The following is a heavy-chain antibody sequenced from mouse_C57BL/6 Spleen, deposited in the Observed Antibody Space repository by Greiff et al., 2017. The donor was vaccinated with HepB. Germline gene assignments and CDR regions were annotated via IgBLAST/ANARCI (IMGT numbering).Heavy chain of an antibody. Sequence: ESGPGLVKPSQSLSLTCSVTGYSITSGYYWNWIRQFPGNKLEWMGYISYDGSNNYNPSLKNRISITRDTSKNQFFLKLNSVTTEDTATYYCARNHYYGSRGGYFDVWGTGTTVTVSS. D-gene: IGHD1-1*01. CDR2: ISYDGSN. CDR3: ARNHYYGSRGGYFDV. J-gene: IGHJ1*03. CDR1: GYSITSGYY. V-gene: IGHV3-6*01.